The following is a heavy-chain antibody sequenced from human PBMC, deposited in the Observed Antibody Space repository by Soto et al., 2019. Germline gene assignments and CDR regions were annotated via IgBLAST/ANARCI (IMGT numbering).Heavy chain of an antibody. J-gene: IGHJ6*02. CDR2: IFWDDDK. Sequence: QITLKESGPTLVKPTQTLTLTCTFSGFSLRTSGVGVGWIRQPPGKALEWLALIFWDDDKRYSPSLKSRLSITKGTSENQVFRTMTNMDPVDAATYYCTHHGYYSYGMDVWGQGTTVTVSS. CDR3: THHGYYSYGMDV. V-gene: IGHV2-5*02. CDR1: GFSLRTSGVG.